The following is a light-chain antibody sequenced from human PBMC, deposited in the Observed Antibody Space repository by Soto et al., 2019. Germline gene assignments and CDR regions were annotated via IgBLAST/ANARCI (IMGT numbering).Light chain of an antibody. J-gene: IGLJ1*01. CDR3: CSFTTGRNYV. CDR1: SSDVGAYDY. CDR2: DVS. Sequence: QSVLAQPASVSGSPGQSISISCTGTSSDVGAYDYVSWYQRHPGKVPQLLIYDVSSRPSGVSHRFSGSKSGNTASLTISGLQAEDEAEYFCCSFTTGRNYVFGTGTKVTVL. V-gene: IGLV2-14*03.